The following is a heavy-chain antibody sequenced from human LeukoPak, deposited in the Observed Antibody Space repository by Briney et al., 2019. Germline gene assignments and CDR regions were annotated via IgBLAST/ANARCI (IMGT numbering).Heavy chain of an antibody. D-gene: IGHD3-22*01. Sequence: GGSLRLSCAASGFTFSNYWMHWVRQAPVKGLVWVSRIKGDGSYTNYADSVKGRFTISRDNAKNTLYLQMNSLRAEDTAVYYCAGDSSGYYYALFYWGQGTLVTVSS. J-gene: IGHJ4*02. V-gene: IGHV3-74*01. CDR1: GFTFSNYW. CDR3: AGDSSGYYYALFY. CDR2: IKGDGSYT.